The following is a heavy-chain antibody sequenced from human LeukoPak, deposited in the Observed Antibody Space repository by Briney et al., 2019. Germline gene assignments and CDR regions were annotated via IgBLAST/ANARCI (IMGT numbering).Heavy chain of an antibody. J-gene: IGHJ4*02. CDR2: MNPNSGNT. CDR3: ARAGTDFDY. V-gene: IGHV1-8*03. Sequence: ASVKVSCKASGGTFSSYAINWVRQATGQGLEWMGWMNPNSGNTGYAQKFQGRVTITRNTSISTAYMELSSLRSEDTAVYYCARAGTDFDYWGQGTLVTVSS. D-gene: IGHD1-7*01. CDR1: GGTFSSYA.